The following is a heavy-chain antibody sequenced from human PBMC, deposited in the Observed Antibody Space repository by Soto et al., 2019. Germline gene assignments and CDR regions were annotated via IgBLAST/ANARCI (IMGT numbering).Heavy chain of an antibody. CDR2: ISSSGSTI. CDR1: GFTFSSYE. Sequence: ESGGGLVQPGGSLRLSCAASGFTFSSYEMNWVRQAPGKGLEWVSYISSSGSTIYYADSVKGRFTISRDNAKNSLYLQMNSLRAEDTAVYYCARDGRDGYNYNYFDYWGQGTLVTVSS. J-gene: IGHJ4*02. D-gene: IGHD5-12*01. CDR3: ARDGRDGYNYNYFDY. V-gene: IGHV3-48*03.